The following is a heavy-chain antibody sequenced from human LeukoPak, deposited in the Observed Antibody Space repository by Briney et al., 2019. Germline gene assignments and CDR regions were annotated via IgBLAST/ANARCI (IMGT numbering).Heavy chain of an antibody. CDR2: IIPIFGTA. V-gene: IGHV1-69*13. D-gene: IGHD3-22*01. CDR3: ARAPNYYDSMGGNWFDP. CDR1: GGTFSSYA. Sequence: ASVKVSYKASGGTFSSYAISWVRQAPGQGLEWMGGIIPIFGTANYAQKFQGRVTITADESTSTAYMELSSLRSEDTAVYYCARAPNYYDSMGGNWFDPWGQGTLVTVSS. J-gene: IGHJ5*02.